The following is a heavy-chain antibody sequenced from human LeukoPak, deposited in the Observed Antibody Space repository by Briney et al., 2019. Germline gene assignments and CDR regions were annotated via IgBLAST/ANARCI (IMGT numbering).Heavy chain of an antibody. CDR3: ARLLVYRRRYPSSYYFDY. V-gene: IGHV4-39*01. J-gene: IGHJ4*02. CDR2: IYYSGST. Sequence: PSETLSLTCTVSGGSISSSNYYWVWIPQPPGKGLEWIGSIYYSGSTYYNTSLTSRVTISVDTSKNKFSLKLSSVTAADTAVYYCARLLVYRRRYPSSYYFDYWGQGTLVTVSS. CDR1: GGSISSSNYY. D-gene: IGHD3-16*02.